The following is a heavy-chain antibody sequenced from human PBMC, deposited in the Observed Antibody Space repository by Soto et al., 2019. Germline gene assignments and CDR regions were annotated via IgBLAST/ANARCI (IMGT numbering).Heavy chain of an antibody. J-gene: IGHJ6*02. CDR3: ARLARPYYYYGMDV. V-gene: IGHV1-69*01. CDR1: GGTFSSYA. Sequence: QVQLVQSGAEVKKPGSSVKVSCKASGGTFSSYAISWVRQAPGQGLEWMGGIIPIFGTANYAHKFQGIVTITAGESTSTAYMELSSLSSEDTAVYYWARLARPYYYYGMDVWGQGTTVTVSS. CDR2: IIPIFGTA.